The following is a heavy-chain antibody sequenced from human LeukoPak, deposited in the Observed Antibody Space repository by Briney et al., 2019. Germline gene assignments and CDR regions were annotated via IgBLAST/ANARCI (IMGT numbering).Heavy chain of an antibody. CDR1: GFTFSSAW. CDR2: ISYDGSNK. V-gene: IGHV3-30*03. CDR3: ARDPLPMAVTGPFDH. J-gene: IGHJ4*02. Sequence: GGSLRLSCVASGFTFSSAWMSWVRQAPGKGLEWVAVISYDGSNKYYADSVKGRFTISRDNSKNTLYLQMNSLRAEDTAIYYCARDPLPMAVTGPFDHWGQGALVTVSS. D-gene: IGHD6-19*01.